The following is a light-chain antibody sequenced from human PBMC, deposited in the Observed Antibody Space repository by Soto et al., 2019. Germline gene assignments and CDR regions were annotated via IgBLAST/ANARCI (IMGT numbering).Light chain of an antibody. CDR1: SSNIGAGYD. CDR3: QSYDSSLSGSYV. CDR2: GNN. Sequence: QSVLTQPPSVSGAPGQRVTISCTGSSSNIGAGYDVHWYQRLPGTAPKVLIYGNNNRPSGVPDRFSGSKSGTSASLAITGLQAEDEPDYYCQSYDSSLSGSYVFGTGTQLTVL. J-gene: IGLJ1*01. V-gene: IGLV1-40*01.